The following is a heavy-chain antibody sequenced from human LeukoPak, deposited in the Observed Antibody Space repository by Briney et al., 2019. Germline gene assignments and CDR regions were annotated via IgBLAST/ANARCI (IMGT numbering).Heavy chain of an antibody. Sequence: GGSLRLSCAAYGLRFSTAWMGWVRQAPGKGLEWVGRIKSKSDDGTAVYTAPVKGRFTISRDDPKDTLYLQMNSLKTEDTAVYYCARDSLSIQLGHWGQGTLVTVSS. J-gene: IGHJ4*02. CDR3: ARDSLSIQLGH. D-gene: IGHD1-1*01. CDR1: GLRFSTAW. V-gene: IGHV3-15*01. CDR2: IKSKSDDGTA.